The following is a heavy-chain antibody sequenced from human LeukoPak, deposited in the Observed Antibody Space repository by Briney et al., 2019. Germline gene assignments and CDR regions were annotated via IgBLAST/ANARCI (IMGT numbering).Heavy chain of an antibody. CDR3: ARDQEYYDILTGSQPQESNQS. CDR2: IYYSGST. D-gene: IGHD3-9*01. J-gene: IGHJ4*02. V-gene: IGHV4-30-4*01. CDR1: GGSISSGDYY. Sequence: SETLSLTCTVSGGSISSGDYYWSWIRQPPGKGLEWIGYIYYSGSTYYNPSLKSRVTISVDTSKNQFSLKLSSVTAADTAVYYCARDQEYYDILTGSQPQESNQSWGQGTLVTVSS.